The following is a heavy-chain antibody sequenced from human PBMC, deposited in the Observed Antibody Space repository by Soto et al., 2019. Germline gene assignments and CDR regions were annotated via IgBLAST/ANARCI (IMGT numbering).Heavy chain of an antibody. D-gene: IGHD1-7*01. CDR2: IYYSGST. CDR3: ARGRPWELYDY. V-gene: IGHV4-61*01. CDR1: GGSVSSGSYY. J-gene: IGHJ4*02. Sequence: SETLSLTCTVSGGSVSSGSYYWSWIRQPPGKGLECIGYIYYSGSTNYNPSLKSRVTISVDTSKNQFSLKLSSVTAADTAVYFCARGRPWELYDYWGQGTLVTVSS.